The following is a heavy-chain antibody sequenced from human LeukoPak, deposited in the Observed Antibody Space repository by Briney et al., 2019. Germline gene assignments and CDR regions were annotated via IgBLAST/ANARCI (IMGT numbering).Heavy chain of an antibody. CDR2: IYYTGST. CDR1: GGSISNYY. V-gene: IGHV4-4*07. CDR3: ARDRWEPGSYYYYGMDV. D-gene: IGHD1-26*01. Sequence: SETLSLTCSVSGGSISNYYWSWIRQPAGKGREWIGRIYYTGSTNYNPSLKSRVTLSVETSKNQFSLKLNSVTAADTAVYYCARDRWEPGSYYYYGMDVWGQGTMVTVSS. J-gene: IGHJ6*02.